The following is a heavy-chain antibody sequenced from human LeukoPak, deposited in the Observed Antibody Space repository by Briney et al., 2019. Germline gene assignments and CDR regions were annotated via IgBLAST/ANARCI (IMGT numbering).Heavy chain of an antibody. Sequence: GGSLRLSCAASGFTFSTYAMTWVRKAPGKGLEWVSTITNTGSNTYYADSVKGRFTISRDNSKNTLYLQINSLRVEDTAIYYCAKAPMEDSWYIHFDFWGQGTLVTVSS. CDR2: ITNTGSNT. CDR1: GFTFSTYA. D-gene: IGHD6-13*01. CDR3: AKAPMEDSWYIHFDF. V-gene: IGHV3-23*01. J-gene: IGHJ4*02.